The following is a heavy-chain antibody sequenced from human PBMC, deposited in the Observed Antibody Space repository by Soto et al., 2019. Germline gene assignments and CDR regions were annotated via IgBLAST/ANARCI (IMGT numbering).Heavy chain of an antibody. Sequence: SETLSLTCTVSGGSISSSSYYWGWIRQPPGKGLEWIGSIYYSGSTYYNPSLKSRVTISVDTSKNQFSLKLSSVTAADTAVYYCASDGIAARPDEYWFDPWGQGTLVTVSS. D-gene: IGHD6-6*01. J-gene: IGHJ5*02. V-gene: IGHV4-39*01. CDR3: ASDGIAARPDEYWFDP. CDR2: IYYSGST. CDR1: GGSISSSSYY.